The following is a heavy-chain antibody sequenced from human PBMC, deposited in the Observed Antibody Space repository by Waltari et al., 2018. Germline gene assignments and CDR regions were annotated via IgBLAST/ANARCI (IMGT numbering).Heavy chain of an antibody. J-gene: IGHJ4*02. V-gene: IGHV4-34*01. CDR2: INHSGSS. CDR1: GGSFSGYY. Sequence: QVQLQQWGAGLLKPSETLSLTCAVYGGSFSGYYWSWIRQPPGKGLEWIGEINHSGSSSSNPSLKSRVTISVDTSKSQFSLKRSSVTAADTAVYYCAGYRGYSYGFDYWGQGTLVTVSS. CDR3: AGYRGYSYGFDY. D-gene: IGHD5-18*01.